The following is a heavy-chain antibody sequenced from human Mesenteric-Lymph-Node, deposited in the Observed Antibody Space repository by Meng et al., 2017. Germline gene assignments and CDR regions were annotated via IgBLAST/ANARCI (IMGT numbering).Heavy chain of an antibody. CDR1: GFTFSSYA. CDR2: FYSGGTT. J-gene: IGHJ4*02. CDR3: ARATTGITFWDY. Sequence: GESLKISCAASGFTFSSYAMHWVRQAPGKGLEWVSAFYSGGTTYYANSVKGRFTISTDNSKNTLFLQMNSLTTEDTAVYYCARATTGITFWDYWGQGTQVTVSS. V-gene: IGHV3-NL1*01. D-gene: IGHD4-23*01.